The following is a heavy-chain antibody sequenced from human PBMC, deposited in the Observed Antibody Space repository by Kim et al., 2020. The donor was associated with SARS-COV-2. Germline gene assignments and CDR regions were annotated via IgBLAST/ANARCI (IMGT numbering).Heavy chain of an antibody. V-gene: IGHV5-51*01. CDR3: ARQTGSIDY. CDR2: DT. J-gene: IGHJ4*02. Sequence: DTRYSPSFQGQVTISADKSISTAYLQWSSLKASDTAMYYCARQTGSIDYWGQGTLVTVSS.